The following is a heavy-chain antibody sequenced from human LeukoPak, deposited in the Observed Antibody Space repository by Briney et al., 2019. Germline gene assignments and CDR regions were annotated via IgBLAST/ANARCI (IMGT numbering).Heavy chain of an antibody. J-gene: IGHJ4*02. Sequence: GASVKVSCKASGYTFISYAMNWVRQAPGQGLEWMGWINTNTGNPTYAQGFTGRFVFSLDTSVSTAYLQISSLKAEDTAVYYCARVSSRVVPRQVLGYWGQGTLVTVSS. V-gene: IGHV7-4-1*02. CDR3: ARVSSRVVPRQVLGY. CDR1: GYTFISYA. D-gene: IGHD2-2*01. CDR2: INTNTGNP.